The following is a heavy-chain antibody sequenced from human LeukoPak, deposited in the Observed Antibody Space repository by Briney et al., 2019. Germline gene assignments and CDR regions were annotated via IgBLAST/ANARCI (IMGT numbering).Heavy chain of an antibody. V-gene: IGHV4-34*01. D-gene: IGHD3-10*01. CDR3: ARDAGRVRGVMGLDY. CDR2: INHSGST. Sequence: SETLSLTCAVYGGSFSGYYWSWIRQPPGKGLEWIGEINHSGSTNYNPSLKSRVTISVDTSKNQLSLKLSSVTAADTAVYYCARDAGRVRGVMGLDYWGQGTLVTVSS. CDR1: GGSFSGYY. J-gene: IGHJ4*02.